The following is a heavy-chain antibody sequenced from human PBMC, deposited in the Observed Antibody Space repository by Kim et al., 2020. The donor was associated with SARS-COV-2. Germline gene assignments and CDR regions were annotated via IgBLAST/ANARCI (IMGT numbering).Heavy chain of an antibody. J-gene: IGHJ4*02. V-gene: IGHV1-69*13. CDR1: GGTFSSYA. CDR2: IIPIFGTA. D-gene: IGHD6-13*01. CDR3: ARILSSSSWIFDY. Sequence: SVKVSCKASGGTFSSYAISWVRQAPGQGLEWMGGIIPIFGTANYAQKFQGRVMITADESTSTAYMELSSLRSEDTAVYYCARILSSSSWIFDYWGQGTLVTVSS.